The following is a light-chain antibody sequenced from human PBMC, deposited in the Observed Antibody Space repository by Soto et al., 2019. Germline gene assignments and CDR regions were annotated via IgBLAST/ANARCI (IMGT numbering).Light chain of an antibody. V-gene: IGKV1-33*01. CDR2: DAS. J-gene: IGKJ1*01. CDR1: QDISKY. Sequence: DIQMIQSPSSLSASVGDRVTITCQASQDISKYLNWYQQKPGKAPKLLIYDASNLETGVPSRFSGSGSGTDFTFTISSLQPEDIATYYCQQYDDLPRTFGQGTKVEIK. CDR3: QQYDDLPRT.